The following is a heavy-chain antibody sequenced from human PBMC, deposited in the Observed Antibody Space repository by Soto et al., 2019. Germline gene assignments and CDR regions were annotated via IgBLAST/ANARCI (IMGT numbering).Heavy chain of an antibody. CDR3: AVCYSPRAYYGMDV. V-gene: IGHV1-69*12. D-gene: IGHD2-15*01. CDR2: IIPIFGTA. CDR1: GGTFSSYA. Sequence: QVQLVQSGAEVNKPGSSVKVSCKASGGTFSSYAISWVRQAPGQGLEWMGGIIPIFGTADYAQKFQGRVTITADESTSTAYMELSSLRSEDTAVYYCAVCYSPRAYYGMDVWGQGTTVTVSS. J-gene: IGHJ6*02.